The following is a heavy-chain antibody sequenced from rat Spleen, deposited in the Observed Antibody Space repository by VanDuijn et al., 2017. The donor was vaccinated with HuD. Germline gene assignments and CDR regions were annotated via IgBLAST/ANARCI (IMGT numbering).Heavy chain of an antibody. J-gene: IGHJ2*01. CDR2: INKDSSTI. V-gene: IGHV4-2*01. D-gene: IGHD3-6*01. CDR1: GFSFNDYW. Sequence: EVKLVESGGGLVQPGRSLKLSCAASGFSFNDYWMGWVRQAPGKGLKWIGEINKDSSTIKYSPSLKDKFTISRDNAQNTLYLQMSKLGSDDTAIYYCVREELGVDYWGQGVMVTVSS. CDR3: VREELGVDY.